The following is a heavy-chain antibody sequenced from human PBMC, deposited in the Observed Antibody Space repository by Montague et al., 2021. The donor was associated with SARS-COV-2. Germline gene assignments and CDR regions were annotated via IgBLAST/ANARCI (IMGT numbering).Heavy chain of an antibody. J-gene: IGHJ4*02. CDR3: AKGDMVRGIPYIDN. Sequence: SETLSLTCSVSVGSVSSGCYYWSWIRQPPGKGLECIVYINYSGSAYHNPYNPSPIRRATISIDTSKNQFSLNLNSVTAADTAVYYCAKGDMVRGIPYIDNWGQGNLVTVSS. V-gene: IGHV4-61*01. D-gene: IGHD3-10*01. CDR2: INYSGSA. CDR1: VGSVSSGCYY.